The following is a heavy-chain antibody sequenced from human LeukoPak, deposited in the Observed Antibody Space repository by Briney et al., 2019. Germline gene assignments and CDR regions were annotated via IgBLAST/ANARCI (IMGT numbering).Heavy chain of an antibody. CDR3: ARVSYYGSGSRRHYFDY. V-gene: IGHV4-4*07. Sequence: SETLSLTCTVSGGSISSYYWSWIRQPPWKRLEWIGRIYTSGSTNYNPSLKSRVTMSVDTSKNQFSLKLSSVTAADTAVYYCARVSYYGSGSRRHYFDYWGQGTLVTVSS. J-gene: IGHJ4*02. CDR1: GGSISSYY. D-gene: IGHD3-10*01. CDR2: IYTSGST.